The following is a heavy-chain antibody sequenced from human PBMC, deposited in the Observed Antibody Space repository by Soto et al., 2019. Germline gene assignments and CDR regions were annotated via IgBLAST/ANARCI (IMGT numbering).Heavy chain of an antibody. Sequence: GESLKISCKGSGYSFTSYWISWVRQMPGKGLEWMGRIDPSDSYTNYSPSFQGHVTISADKSISTAYLQWSSLKASDTAMYYCARRRIAAHPEYYYYGMDVWGQGTTVTVS. J-gene: IGHJ6*02. V-gene: IGHV5-10-1*01. CDR1: GYSFTSYW. CDR2: IDPSDSYT. D-gene: IGHD6-13*01. CDR3: ARRRIAAHPEYYYYGMDV.